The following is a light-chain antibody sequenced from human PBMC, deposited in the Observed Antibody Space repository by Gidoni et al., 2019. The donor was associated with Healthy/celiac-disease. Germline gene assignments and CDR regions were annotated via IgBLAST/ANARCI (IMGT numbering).Light chain of an antibody. J-gene: IGKJ3*01. V-gene: IGKV1-5*01. CDR3: QQYNSYSVT. CDR2: DAS. CDR1: QSISSW. Sequence: DSPMTQSPSTLSASVGDRVTITCRASQSISSWLAWYQQKPGKAPKLLIYDASSLESGVPSSFSGSGSGTEFTLTISSLQPDDFATYYCQQYNSYSVTFGPGTKVDIK.